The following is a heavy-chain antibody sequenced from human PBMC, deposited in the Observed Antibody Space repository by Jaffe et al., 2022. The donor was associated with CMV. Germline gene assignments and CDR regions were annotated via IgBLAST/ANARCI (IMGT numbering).Heavy chain of an antibody. CDR1: GFTFSSYG. CDR3: ARDSEGGPYSGYEEIDY. J-gene: IGHJ4*02. Sequence: QVQLVESGGGVVQPGRSLRLSCAASGFTFSSYGMHWVRQAPGKGLEWVAVIWYDGSNKYYADSVKGRFTISRDNSKNTLYLQMNSLRAEDTAVYYCARDSEGGPYSGYEEIDYWGQGTLVTVSS. CDR2: IWYDGSNK. D-gene: IGHD5-12*01. V-gene: IGHV3-33*01.